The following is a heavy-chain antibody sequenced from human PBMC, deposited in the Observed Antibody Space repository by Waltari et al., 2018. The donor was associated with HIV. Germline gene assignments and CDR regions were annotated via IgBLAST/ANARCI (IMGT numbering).Heavy chain of an antibody. CDR2: IIPILGIA. J-gene: IGHJ3*02. CDR3: ARDLDDYGDYLGAFDI. V-gene: IGHV1-69*04. Sequence: QVQLVQSGAEVKKPGSSVKVSCKASGGTFSSYAISWVRPAPGQGLEWMGRIIPILGIANYAQKFQGRVTITADKSTSTAYMELSSLRSEDTAVYYCARDLDDYGDYLGAFDIWGQGTMVTVSS. D-gene: IGHD4-17*01. CDR1: GGTFSSYA.